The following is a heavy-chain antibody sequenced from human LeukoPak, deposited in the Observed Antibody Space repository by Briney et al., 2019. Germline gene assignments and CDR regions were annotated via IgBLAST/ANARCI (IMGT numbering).Heavy chain of an antibody. CDR3: ARGEDYYDSSGYFNLDY. D-gene: IGHD3-22*01. V-gene: IGHV4-59*08. J-gene: IGHJ4*02. Sequence: PSETLSLTCTVSGGSISSYYWSWIRQPPGKGLEWIGYIYYSGSTNYNPSLKSRVTISVDTSKNQFSLKLSSVTAADTAVYYCARGEDYYDSSGYFNLDYWGQGTLVTVSS. CDR1: GGSISSYY. CDR2: IYYSGST.